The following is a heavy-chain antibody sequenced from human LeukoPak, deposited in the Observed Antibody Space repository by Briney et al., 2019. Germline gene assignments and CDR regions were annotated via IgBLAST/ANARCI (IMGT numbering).Heavy chain of an antibody. Sequence: GGSLRLSCAASGFTFSSYSMNWVRQAPGKGLEWVSYISSSSSTIYYADSVKGRFTISRDNAKNSLYLQMNSLRAEDTAVYYCARDGGGSQAPFDYWGQGTLVTVSS. V-gene: IGHV3-48*01. CDR3: ARDGGGSQAPFDY. J-gene: IGHJ4*02. CDR1: GFTFSSYS. CDR2: ISSSSSTI. D-gene: IGHD3-16*01.